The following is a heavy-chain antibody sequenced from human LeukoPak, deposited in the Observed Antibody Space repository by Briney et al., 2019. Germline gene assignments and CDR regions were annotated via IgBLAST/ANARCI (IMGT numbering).Heavy chain of an antibody. J-gene: IGHJ4*02. CDR2: IKQDGSDK. Sequence: GGSLRLSCAASGFTFSDYWMSWVRQAPGKGPEWVANIKQDGSDKYYVDSVKGRFTISRDNAKNSLYLQMNSLRAEDTAVYYCARDPDKSYDSSGYYYVWGQGTLVTVSS. V-gene: IGHV3-7*03. CDR1: GFTFSDYW. CDR3: ARDPDKSYDSSGYYYV. D-gene: IGHD3-22*01.